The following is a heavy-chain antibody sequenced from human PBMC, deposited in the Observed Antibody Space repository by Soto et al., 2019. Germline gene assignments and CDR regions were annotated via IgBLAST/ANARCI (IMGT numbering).Heavy chain of an antibody. CDR3: ARGYSYGQLDY. Sequence: QVQLVQSWAEVKKPGSSVKVSCKASGGTFSSYAISWVRQAPGQGLEWMGGIIPIFGTANYAQKFQGRVTITAYESTSTAYMSLSSLRSADTAVYYCARGYSYGQLDYWGQGTLVTVSS. CDR2: IIPIFGTA. V-gene: IGHV1-69*01. J-gene: IGHJ4*02. D-gene: IGHD5-18*01. CDR1: GGTFSSYA.